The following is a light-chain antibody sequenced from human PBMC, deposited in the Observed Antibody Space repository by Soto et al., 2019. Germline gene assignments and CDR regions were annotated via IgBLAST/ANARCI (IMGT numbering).Light chain of an antibody. CDR2: DAS. Sequence: DIQMTQSPSTLSASVGDRVTITCRASQSISSWLAWYQQKPGKAPKLLIYDASSLESGVPSRFSGSGSGTEITLTIRSLQPDDFATYYCQQYNSYPFGQGTKV. V-gene: IGKV1-5*01. CDR1: QSISSW. J-gene: IGKJ1*01. CDR3: QQYNSYP.